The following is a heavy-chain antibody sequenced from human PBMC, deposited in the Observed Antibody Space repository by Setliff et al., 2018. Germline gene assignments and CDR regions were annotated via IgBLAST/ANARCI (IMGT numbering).Heavy chain of an antibody. D-gene: IGHD3-3*01. Sequence: GGSLRLSCVASGFTFSNYGMNWVRQAPGKGLEWVSYISSSGITIYYADSVKGRFTISRDNSKNTLYLQMNSLRAEDTAVYYCAKGDGYYDFWGGYHNAFDIWGQGTMVTVS. J-gene: IGHJ3*02. CDR1: GFTFSNYG. V-gene: IGHV3-48*01. CDR2: ISSSGITI. CDR3: AKGDGYYDFWGGYHNAFDI.